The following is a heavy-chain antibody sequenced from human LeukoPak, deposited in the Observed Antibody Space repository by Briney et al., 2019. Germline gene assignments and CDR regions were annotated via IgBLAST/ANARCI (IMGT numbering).Heavy chain of an antibody. D-gene: IGHD2-21*02. V-gene: IGHV3-33*06. CDR1: GFSFSNFA. CDR2: IRYDGTKK. Sequence: GRSLRLSCVASGFSFSNFAMHWLRQAPGKGLEWVADIRYDGTKKHYADSVKGRFAISRENSKKTVYLEVSNLREDETAVYYCAKEAHYCGSDCFSSALDSWGQGTLVTVSS. J-gene: IGHJ4*02. CDR3: AKEAHYCGSDCFSSALDS.